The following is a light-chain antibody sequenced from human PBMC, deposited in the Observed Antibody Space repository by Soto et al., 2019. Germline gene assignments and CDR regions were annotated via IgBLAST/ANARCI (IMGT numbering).Light chain of an antibody. CDR3: QQYNNWPHT. J-gene: IGKJ2*01. CDR2: GAS. Sequence: EIVMTQSPATLSVSPGERATLSCRASQSVSSNLAWYQQKPGQAPRLLIYGASTRATGSPARFSGSGSGTEFTLTISSLQSEDFAVYYCQQYNNWPHTFGQGTKLEIK. CDR1: QSVSSN. V-gene: IGKV3-15*01.